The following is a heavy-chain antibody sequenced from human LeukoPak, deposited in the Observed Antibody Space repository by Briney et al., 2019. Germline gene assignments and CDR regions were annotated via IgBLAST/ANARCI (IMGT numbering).Heavy chain of an antibody. V-gene: IGHV4-59*01. CDR2: IYDIVIT. CDR3: AGHCSSSSCYGLDY. J-gene: IGHJ4*02. D-gene: IGHD2-2*01. CDR1: GGSLRNDY. Sequence: PSETLSLTPTLSGGSLRNDYASWGRHPPRQGRECSWYIYDIVITNYNPSLKSRVATSVDTSKNQFSLKLSSVRAADTAVYYCAGHCSSSSCYGLDYWGQGTLVTVSS.